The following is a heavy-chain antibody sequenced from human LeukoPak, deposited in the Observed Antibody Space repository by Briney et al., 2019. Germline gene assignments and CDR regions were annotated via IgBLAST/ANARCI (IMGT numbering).Heavy chain of an antibody. V-gene: IGHV1-46*01. D-gene: IGHD3-3*01. CDR3: ARDQTGVGRVWSGYWDAFDI. CDR1: GYTFTSYY. J-gene: IGHJ3*02. Sequence: ASVKVSCKASGYTFTSYYMHWVRQAPGQGLEWMGIINPSGGSTSYAQKFQGRVTMTRDTSTSTVYMELSSLRSEDTAVYYCARDQTGVGRVWSGYWDAFDIWGQGTMVTVSS. CDR2: INPSGGST.